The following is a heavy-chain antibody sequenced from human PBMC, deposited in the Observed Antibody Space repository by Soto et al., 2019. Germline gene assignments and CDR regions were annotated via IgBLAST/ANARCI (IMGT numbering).Heavy chain of an antibody. D-gene: IGHD6-19*01. J-gene: IGHJ5*02. CDR3: ARGLYSSGWYGWFDP. CDR2: INAGNGNT. V-gene: IGHV1-3*01. Sequence: ASVKVSCKASGYTFTSYAMHWVRQAPGQRLEWMGWINAGNGNTKYSQKFQGRVTITRDTSASTAYMELSSLGSEDTTVYYCARGLYSSGWYGWFDPWGQGTPVTVSS. CDR1: GYTFTSYA.